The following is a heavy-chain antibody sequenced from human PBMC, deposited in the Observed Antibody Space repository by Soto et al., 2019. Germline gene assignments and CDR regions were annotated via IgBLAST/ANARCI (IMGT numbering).Heavy chain of an antibody. CDR2: ISYDGSNK. D-gene: IGHD2-2*01. Sequence: GGSLRLSCAASGFTFSSYGMHWVRQAPGKGLEWVAVISYDGSNKYYADSVKGRFTISRDNSKNTLYLQMNSLRAEDTAVYYCAKGGIVVVPAATTPDAFDIWGQGTMVTV. CDR3: AKGGIVVVPAATTPDAFDI. V-gene: IGHV3-30*18. CDR1: GFTFSSYG. J-gene: IGHJ3*02.